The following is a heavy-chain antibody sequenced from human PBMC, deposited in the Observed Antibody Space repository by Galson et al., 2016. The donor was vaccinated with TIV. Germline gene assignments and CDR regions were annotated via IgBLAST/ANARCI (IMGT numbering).Heavy chain of an antibody. CDR3: ARDFRTGKYCDY. CDR1: GFNFGFYG. D-gene: IGHD2-8*02. J-gene: IGHJ4*02. V-gene: IGHV3-33*01. CDR2: IGHDGNWK. Sequence: SLRLSCAASGFNFGFYGMHWVRQAPGKGLEWVAIIGHDGNWKGYADSVKGRFTVSRDNSKNMLFLEMSSPRVEDTAVDYCARDFRTGKYCDYWGQGTLVTVSA.